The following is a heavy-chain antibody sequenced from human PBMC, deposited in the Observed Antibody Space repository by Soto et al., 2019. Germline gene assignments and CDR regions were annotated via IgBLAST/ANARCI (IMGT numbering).Heavy chain of an antibody. CDR1: GFTFDDYA. Sequence: EVQLVESGGGLVQPGRSLRLSCAASGFTFDDYAMHWFRQAPGEGLEWVSGVTWNGGSIGYAGSVKGRFTISRDNAKKSLYLQMNSLRPEDTALYYCGRIDYWGQGTLVTVPS. CDR2: VTWNGGSI. V-gene: IGHV3-9*01. J-gene: IGHJ4*02. CDR3: GRIDY.